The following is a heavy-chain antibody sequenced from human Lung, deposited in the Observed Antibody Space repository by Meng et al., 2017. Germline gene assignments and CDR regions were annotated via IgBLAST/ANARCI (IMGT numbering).Heavy chain of an antibody. CDR2: INPKSGDT. Sequence: QVPRVRSGAEVKKPGASVKVSCKPSGYNFPDYYIHWVRRAPGQGLEWMGRINPKSGDTHYAQKFQARVTMTGDTSISTAYMELSGLRSDDTAMYYCARDEDISAAGKLFGDYWGQGTLVTVSS. CDR3: ARDEDISAAGKLFGDY. D-gene: IGHD6-13*01. J-gene: IGHJ4*02. V-gene: IGHV1-2*06. CDR1: GYNFPDYY.